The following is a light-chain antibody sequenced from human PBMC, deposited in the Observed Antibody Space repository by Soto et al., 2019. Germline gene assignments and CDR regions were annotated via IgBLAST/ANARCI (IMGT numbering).Light chain of an antibody. CDR3: CSYGGSRGVV. V-gene: IGLV2-23*02. Sequence: QSALTQPASVSGSPGQSITISCTGTSSDVGSYNPVSWYQQYPGKAPKLMIYEVSKRPSGVSNRFSGSKSGNTASLTISGLQAEDEADYYCCSYGGSRGVVFGGGTKLTVL. J-gene: IGLJ2*01. CDR2: EVS. CDR1: SSDVGSYNP.